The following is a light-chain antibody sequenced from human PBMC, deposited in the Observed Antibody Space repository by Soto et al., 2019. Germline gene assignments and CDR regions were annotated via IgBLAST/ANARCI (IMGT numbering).Light chain of an antibody. CDR1: QYISSY. Sequence: DIQMTQSPSSLSASVVDRVTITFRASQYISSYLHWYQQTPGKAPKLLIYSASSLESGVPSRFSGSGSGTDFTLTISSLQPEDSAIYYCQQSYNSPRTFGQGTKVDIK. J-gene: IGKJ1*01. V-gene: IGKV1-39*01. CDR3: QQSYNSPRT. CDR2: SAS.